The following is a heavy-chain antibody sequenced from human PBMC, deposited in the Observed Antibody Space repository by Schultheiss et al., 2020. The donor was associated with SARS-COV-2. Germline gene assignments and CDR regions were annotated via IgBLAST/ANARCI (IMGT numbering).Heavy chain of an antibody. CDR1: GYTFTSYG. J-gene: IGHJ4*02. Sequence: ASVKVSCKASGYTFTSYGISWVRQAPGQGLEWMGWISAYNGNTNYAQKLQGRVTMTTDTSTRTAYMELRSLRSEDTAVYYCARGSGDVWEVVTATRRYYFDYWGQGTLVTVSS. D-gene: IGHD2-21*02. V-gene: IGHV1-18*01. CDR3: ARGSGDVWEVVTATRRYYFDY. CDR2: ISAYNGNT.